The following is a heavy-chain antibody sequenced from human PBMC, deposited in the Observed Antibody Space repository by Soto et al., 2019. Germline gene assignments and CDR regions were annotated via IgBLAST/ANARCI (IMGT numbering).Heavy chain of an antibody. V-gene: IGHV1-46*01. Sequence: ASVKVSCKTSGYIFTTYNLYWLRKAPGQGLEWMGKINPSGGGTRFGQKFQGRITMTSDTSTGTVYLELRSLRFEDTGVYFCARGHNERGVPYFDYWGQGTLVTVSS. CDR2: INPSGGGT. CDR1: GYIFTTYN. CDR3: ARGHNERGVPYFDY. J-gene: IGHJ4*02. D-gene: IGHD2-8*01.